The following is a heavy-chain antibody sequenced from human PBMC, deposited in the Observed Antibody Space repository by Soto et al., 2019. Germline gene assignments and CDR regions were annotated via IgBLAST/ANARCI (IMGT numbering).Heavy chain of an antibody. V-gene: IGHV3-9*01. CDR2: ISWNSGSI. J-gene: IGHJ6*02. D-gene: IGHD2-15*01. Sequence: EVQVVESGGGLVQPGRSLRLSCAASGFTFDDYAMHWVRQAPGKGLEWVSGISWNSGSIGYADSVKGRFTISRDNAKNSLYLPMNSLRAEDTALYYCAKARVVAATGYYYGMDVWGQGTTVTVSS. CDR3: AKARVVAATGYYYGMDV. CDR1: GFTFDDYA.